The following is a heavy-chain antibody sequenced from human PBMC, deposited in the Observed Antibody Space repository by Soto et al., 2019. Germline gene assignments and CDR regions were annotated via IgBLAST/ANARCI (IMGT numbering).Heavy chain of an antibody. D-gene: IGHD4-17*01. V-gene: IGHV1-69*08. CDR3: ARDVGLGPVTVSTHVDY. CDR1: GGTFSNYT. Sequence: VQLVQPGAEVKKPGSSVKVSCKASGGTFSNYTITWVRQAPGQRLEWMGRIIPILDIANYAKKFQGRVTITADKSTNTAYMELSSLRSEDTAVYYCARDVGLGPVTVSTHVDYWGQGTLVIVSS. J-gene: IGHJ4*02. CDR2: IIPILDIA.